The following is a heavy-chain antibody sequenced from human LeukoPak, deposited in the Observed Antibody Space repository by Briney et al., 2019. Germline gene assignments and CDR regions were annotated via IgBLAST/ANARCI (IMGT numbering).Heavy chain of an antibody. J-gene: IGHJ6*02. V-gene: IGHV1-18*01. CDR1: GYTFTSYG. Sequence: ASVNVSCTASGYTFTSYGISWVRQAPGQGLEWMGWISAYNGNTNYAQKLQGRVTMTTDTSTSTAYMELRSLRSDDTAVYYCARDSSPEDYYYYYGMDVWGQGTTVTVSS. CDR2: ISAYNGNT. CDR3: ARDSSPEDYYYYYGMDV. D-gene: IGHD6-13*01.